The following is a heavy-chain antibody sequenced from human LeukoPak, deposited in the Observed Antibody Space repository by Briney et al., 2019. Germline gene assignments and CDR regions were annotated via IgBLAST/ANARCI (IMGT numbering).Heavy chain of an antibody. CDR2: ISYDGSNK. CDR3: AKRFKDSSGYYSRSYYFDY. V-gene: IGHV3-30*18. D-gene: IGHD3-22*01. CDR1: GFTFSSYG. Sequence: GGSLRLSCAASGFTFSSYGMHWVRHAPGKGLEWVAVISYDGSNKYYADSVKGRFTISRDNSKNTLYLQMNSLRAEDTAVYYCAKRFKDSSGYYSRSYYFDYWGQGTLVTVSS. J-gene: IGHJ4*02.